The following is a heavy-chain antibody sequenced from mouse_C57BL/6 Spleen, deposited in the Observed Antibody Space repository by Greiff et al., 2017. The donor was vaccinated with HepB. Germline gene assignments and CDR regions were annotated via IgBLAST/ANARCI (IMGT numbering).Heavy chain of an antibody. CDR1: GYTFTSYW. D-gene: IGHD1-1*01. CDR3: EIRVYYYGSDYAMDY. CDR2: IHPNSGST. J-gene: IGHJ4*01. V-gene: IGHV1-64*01. Sequence: VQLQQPGAELVKPGASVKLSCKASGYTFTSYWMNWVKQRPGQGLEWIGMIHPNSGSTNYNEKFKSKATLTVDKSSSTAYMQLSSLTSEDSAVYACEIRVYYYGSDYAMDYWGQGTSVTVSA.